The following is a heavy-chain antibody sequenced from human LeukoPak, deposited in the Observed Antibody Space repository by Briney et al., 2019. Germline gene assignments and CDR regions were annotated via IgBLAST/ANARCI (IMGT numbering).Heavy chain of an antibody. J-gene: IGHJ4*02. CDR1: GYRFSDYW. CDR2: IYPDDSDV. Sequence: GESLKISCKGSGYRFSDYWLGWVRQKPGKGLEWMGIIYPDDSDVKYRPSFQGQVTISADKSISTAYLQWSSLKASDTAMYYCARLEPYYYDSSGYPDYWGQGTLVTVSS. CDR3: ARLEPYYYDSSGYPDY. V-gene: IGHV5-51*01. D-gene: IGHD3-22*01.